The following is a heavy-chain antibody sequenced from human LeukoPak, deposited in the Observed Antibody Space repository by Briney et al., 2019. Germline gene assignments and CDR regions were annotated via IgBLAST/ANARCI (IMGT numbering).Heavy chain of an antibody. CDR2: ITHRGST. J-gene: IGHJ6*02. CDR3: ARVVRITMIRRTGMDV. Sequence: SETLSLTCAVYGGSFSGYYWNWIRQPPGQGLEWIGEITHRGSTKYNPSLKGRVTISVDTSKTQFSLKLSSVTAADTAVYYCARVVRITMIRRTGMDVWGQGTTVTVSS. CDR1: GGSFSGYY. D-gene: IGHD3-22*01. V-gene: IGHV4-34*01.